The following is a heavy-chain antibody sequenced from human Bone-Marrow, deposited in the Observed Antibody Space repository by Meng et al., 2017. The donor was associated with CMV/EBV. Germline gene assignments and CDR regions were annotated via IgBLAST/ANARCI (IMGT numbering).Heavy chain of an antibody. D-gene: IGHD6-6*01. J-gene: IGHJ6*02. CDR3: ARVSLARPGYYYGMDV. CDR1: GGSISSGGYH. V-gene: IGHV4-39*07. Sequence: GSLRLSCTVSGGSISSGGYHWGWIRQPPGKGLECIGTISYTGSTYYNQSLVSRVSLSVDTSKNQFSLRFTSVTAADTAVYYCARVSLARPGYYYGMDVWGQGTTVTVSS. CDR2: ISYTGST.